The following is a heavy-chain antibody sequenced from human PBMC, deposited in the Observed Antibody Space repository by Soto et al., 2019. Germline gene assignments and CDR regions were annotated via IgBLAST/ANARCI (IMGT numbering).Heavy chain of an antibody. J-gene: IGHJ5*02. D-gene: IGHD4-17*01. CDR3: AKVGGFDP. CDR2: ISGSGEST. CDR1: GFTFSSYA. Sequence: GGSLRLSCAASGFTFSSYAMSWVRQAPGKGLEWVSAISGSGESTHYADSVKGRFTISRDNSKNTLYLQLNSLRVEDTAVYYCAKVGGFDPWGQGTLVTVSS. V-gene: IGHV3-23*01.